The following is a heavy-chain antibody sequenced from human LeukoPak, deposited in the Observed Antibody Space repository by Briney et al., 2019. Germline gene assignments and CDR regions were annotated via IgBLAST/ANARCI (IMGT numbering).Heavy chain of an antibody. V-gene: IGHV3-7*01. CDR1: GFTFSNSW. J-gene: IGHJ5*02. Sequence: GGSLRISCAASGFTFSNSWMSWVRQAPGKGLEWVATIKPDGSAQYYVDSVKGRFTISRDNAKNSLFLQINSLRAEDTAVYYCANGGTYSSGPWGQGTLVTVSS. CDR2: IKPDGSAQ. D-gene: IGHD3-22*01. CDR3: ANGGTYSSGP.